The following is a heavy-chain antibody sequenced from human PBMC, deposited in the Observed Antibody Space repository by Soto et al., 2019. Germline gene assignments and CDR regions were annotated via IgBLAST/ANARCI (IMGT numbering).Heavy chain of an antibody. J-gene: IGHJ4*02. Sequence: QVQLVESGGGVVQPGRSLRRSCAASGFTFSSYGMHWVRQAPGKGLEWVAVISYDGSNKYYAGSVKGRFTISRDNSKNTLYLQMNSLRAEDPAVYYCAKPGIAAACRAGDLPFDYWGQGTLVTVSS. D-gene: IGHD6-13*01. V-gene: IGHV3-30*18. CDR3: AKPGIAAACRAGDLPFDY. CDR2: ISYDGSNK. CDR1: GFTFSSYG.